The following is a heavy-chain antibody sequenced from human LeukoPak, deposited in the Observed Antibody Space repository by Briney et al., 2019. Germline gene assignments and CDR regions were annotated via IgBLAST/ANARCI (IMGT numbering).Heavy chain of an antibody. CDR3: AKETTGRENYFDY. Sequence: GGSLRLSCAASGFTFSSYSMNWVRQAPGKGLEWVSSISSSSYIYYADSVKGRFTISRDNAKNSLYLQMNSLRAEDTAVYYCAKETTGRENYFDYWGQGTLVTVSS. CDR1: GFTFSSYS. V-gene: IGHV3-21*04. J-gene: IGHJ4*02. CDR2: ISSSSYI. D-gene: IGHD4-17*01.